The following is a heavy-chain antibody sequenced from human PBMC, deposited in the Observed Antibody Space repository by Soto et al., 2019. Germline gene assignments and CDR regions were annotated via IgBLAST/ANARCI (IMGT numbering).Heavy chain of an antibody. Sequence: SETLSLTCAVYGGSFSGYYWSWIRQPPGQGLEWIGEINHSGSTNYNPSLKSRVTISVDTSKNQFSLKLSSGTAADTDVYYCASVQTKGKQIISAFEIWGPETMVTL. CDR2: INHSGST. J-gene: IGHJ3*02. V-gene: IGHV4-34*01. CDR1: GGSFSGYY. D-gene: IGHD2-8*01. CDR3: ASVQTKGKQIISAFEI.